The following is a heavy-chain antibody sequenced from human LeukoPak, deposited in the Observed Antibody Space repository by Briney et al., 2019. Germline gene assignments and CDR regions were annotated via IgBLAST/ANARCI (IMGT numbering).Heavy chain of an antibody. Sequence: ASVKVSCKASGYTFTSYDINWVRQATGQGLEWMGWMNPNSGNTGYAQKFQGRVTMTRNTSISTAYMELSSLRSEDTAVYYCARGLIRLGYSSSWPNFDHWGQGTLVTVSP. CDR1: GYTFTSYD. D-gene: IGHD6-13*01. CDR3: ARGLIRLGYSSSWPNFDH. V-gene: IGHV1-8*01. CDR2: MNPNSGNT. J-gene: IGHJ4*02.